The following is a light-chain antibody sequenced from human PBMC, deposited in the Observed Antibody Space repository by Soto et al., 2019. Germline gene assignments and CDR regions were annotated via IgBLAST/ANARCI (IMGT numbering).Light chain of an antibody. CDR1: SSDVGGYNY. Sequence: QSALTQPPSASGSPRQSVTISCTGTSSDVGGYNYVSWYQQQPGKAPKVMIYEVTKRPSGVPDRFSGSKSGNTASLTVSGLQAEDEADYYCSSYAGSNHVVFGGGTKVTVL. J-gene: IGLJ2*01. CDR3: SSYAGSNHVV. V-gene: IGLV2-8*01. CDR2: EVT.